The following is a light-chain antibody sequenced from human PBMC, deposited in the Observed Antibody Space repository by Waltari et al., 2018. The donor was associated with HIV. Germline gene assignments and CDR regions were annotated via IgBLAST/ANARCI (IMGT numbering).Light chain of an antibody. V-gene: IGLV1-44*01. CDR2: SHN. CDR3: ASWADRLPCPV. Sequence: QSVLTQPPSASGTPVQRVTISCSGISSTIGNNPVEWYQPFPGKAPKLLIYSHNQRPPGAPDRISGSKSGTSASLAIGGLQSDDGADYDCASWADRLPCPVFGGGTKLTVL. CDR1: SSTIGNNP. J-gene: IGLJ2*01.